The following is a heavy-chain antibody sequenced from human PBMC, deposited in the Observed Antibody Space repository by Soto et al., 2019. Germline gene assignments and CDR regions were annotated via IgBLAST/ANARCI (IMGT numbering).Heavy chain of an antibody. CDR3: ARGWSGYQNWFDP. J-gene: IGHJ5*02. CDR2: IYYSGST. V-gene: IGHV4-59*01. Sequence: SETLSLTCTVSGGSISSYYWSWIRQPPGKGLEWIGYIYYSGSTNYNPSLKSRVTISVDTSKNQFSLKLSSVTAADTAVYYCARGWSGYQNWFDPWGQGTLVTVSS. CDR1: GGSISSYY. D-gene: IGHD3-3*01.